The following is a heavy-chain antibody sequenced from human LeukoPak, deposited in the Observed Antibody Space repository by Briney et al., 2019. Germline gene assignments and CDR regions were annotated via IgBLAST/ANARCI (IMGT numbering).Heavy chain of an antibody. CDR2: IRDDGNNK. D-gene: IGHD2-8*01. J-gene: IGHJ6*03. CDR1: GFTFSNYG. CDR3: AKNPKMDYYYYYMDF. Sequence: QPGGSLRPSFAASGFTFSNYGMHWVRQAPGKGLEWVAFIRDDGNNKYYVNSVKGRFTISRDNSKNTLYLQMNSLRIEDTAVYYCAKNPKMDYYYYYMDFWGKGTTVTLSS. V-gene: IGHV3-30*02.